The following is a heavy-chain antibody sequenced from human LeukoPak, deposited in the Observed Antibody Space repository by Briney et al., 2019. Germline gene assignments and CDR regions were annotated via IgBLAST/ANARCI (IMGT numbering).Heavy chain of an antibody. Sequence: GGSLRLSCAASGFTFSSYAMTWVRQAPGKGLEWVSGISGSGDGTYYADSVKGRFTISRDNAKNSLYLQMNSLRAEDTAVYYCASQGDSSGYYYERGYFDYWGQGTLVTVSS. J-gene: IGHJ4*02. D-gene: IGHD3-22*01. CDR2: ISGSGDGT. V-gene: IGHV3-23*01. CDR1: GFTFSSYA. CDR3: ASQGDSSGYYYERGYFDY.